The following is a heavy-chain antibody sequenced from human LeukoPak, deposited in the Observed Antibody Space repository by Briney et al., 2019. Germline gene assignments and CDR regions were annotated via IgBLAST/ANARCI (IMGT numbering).Heavy chain of an antibody. Sequence: GGSLRLSCAASGFTFSTYWMTWVRQAPGKGLDWVGNIKQDGSETYYADSLKGRFTISRDNAKSALYLQTNRLRAEDTAVYYCARDAAYDFRNPYRYFQHWGQGTLVTVSS. J-gene: IGHJ1*01. CDR1: GFTFSTYW. CDR3: ARDAAYDFRNPYRYFQH. V-gene: IGHV3-7*01. CDR2: IKQDGSET. D-gene: IGHD3-3*01.